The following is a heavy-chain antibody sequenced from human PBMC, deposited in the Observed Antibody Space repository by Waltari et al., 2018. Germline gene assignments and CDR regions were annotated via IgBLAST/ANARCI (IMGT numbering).Heavy chain of an antibody. CDR1: GYSISSGYY. V-gene: IGHV4-38-2*01. CDR3: ARVGNYYYDSSALIDY. Sequence: QVQLQESGPGLVKPSETLSLTCAVSGYSISSGYYWGWIRQPPGKGLEWIGSIYHSGSTYDNPSLKSRVTISVDTSKNQFSLKLSSVTAADTAVYYCARVGNYYYDSSALIDYWGQGTLVTVSS. CDR2: IYHSGST. J-gene: IGHJ4*02. D-gene: IGHD3-22*01.